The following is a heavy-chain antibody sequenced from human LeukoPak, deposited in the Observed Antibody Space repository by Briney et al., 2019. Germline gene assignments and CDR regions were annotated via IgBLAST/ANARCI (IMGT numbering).Heavy chain of an antibody. CDR3: ATQPIEWELRHFDY. D-gene: IGHD1-26*01. J-gene: IGHJ4*02. V-gene: IGHV3-48*02. Sequence: PGGSLRLSCAASGFSFSSYSMNWVRQAPGKGLEWVSYISSSSSTIYYADSVKGRFTLSRDNAKNSLYLQMNSLRDEDTAVYYCATQPIEWELRHFDYWGQGTLVTVSS. CDR1: GFSFSSYS. CDR2: ISSSSSTI.